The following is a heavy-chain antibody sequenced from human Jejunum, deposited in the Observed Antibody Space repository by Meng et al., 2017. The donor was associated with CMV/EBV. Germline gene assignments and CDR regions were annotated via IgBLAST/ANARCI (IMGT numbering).Heavy chain of an antibody. Sequence: SWRAPSYTFSAYGISWVRQAPGQGLEWMGWISPYNSHAEYAQNFQDRVTLTRDTSTSTTYMELRSLMADDTAVYYCATNGSGSYFADWGQGTLVTVSS. CDR2: ISPYNSHA. J-gene: IGHJ4*02. CDR3: ATNGSGSYFAD. CDR1: SYTFSAYG. V-gene: IGHV1-18*01. D-gene: IGHD3-10*01.